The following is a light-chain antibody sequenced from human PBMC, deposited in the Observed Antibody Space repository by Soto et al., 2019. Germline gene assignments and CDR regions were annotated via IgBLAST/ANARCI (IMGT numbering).Light chain of an antibody. Sequence: VLTQSPGTLSLSLGDRATLSCRASQTVDHAYVAWYQQRPGQPPSLLIYGASTRATDIPERFSGSGSGTDFTLTISRLAPEDAAVYYCQHYGNSPWTFGQGTKVEIK. CDR2: GAS. CDR3: QHYGNSPWT. V-gene: IGKV3-20*01. J-gene: IGKJ1*01. CDR1: QTVDHAY.